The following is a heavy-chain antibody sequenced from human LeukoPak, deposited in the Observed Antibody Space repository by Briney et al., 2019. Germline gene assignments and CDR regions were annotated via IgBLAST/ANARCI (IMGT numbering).Heavy chain of an antibody. CDR2: ITGSVGTT. J-gene: IGHJ4*02. D-gene: IGHD6-13*01. CDR3: AKTAGIAAAADFDY. V-gene: IGHV3-23*01. Sequence: PGGSLRLSCAASGFTFNIYAMSWVRQAPGKGLEWVSTITGSVGTTYYADSVTGRFTISRDNSKNTLYLQMNSLRAEDTAVYYCAKTAGIAAAADFDYWGQGTLVTVSS. CDR1: GFTFNIYA.